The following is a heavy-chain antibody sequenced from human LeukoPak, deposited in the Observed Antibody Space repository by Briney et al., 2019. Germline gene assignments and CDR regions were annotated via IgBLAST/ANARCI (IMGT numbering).Heavy chain of an antibody. CDR1: GGSISSGGYY. Sequence: SETLSLTCTVSGGSISSGGYYWSWIRQPPGKGLEWIGYIYHSGSTYYNPSLKSRVTISVDRSKNQFSLKLSSVTAADTAVYYCARDTRSGDSSWYRKNAFDIWGQGTMVTVSS. V-gene: IGHV4-30-2*01. CDR3: ARDTRSGDSSWYRKNAFDI. D-gene: IGHD6-13*01. CDR2: IYHSGST. J-gene: IGHJ3*02.